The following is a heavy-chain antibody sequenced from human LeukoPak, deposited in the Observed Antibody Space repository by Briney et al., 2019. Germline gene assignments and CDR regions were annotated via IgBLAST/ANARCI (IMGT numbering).Heavy chain of an antibody. V-gene: IGHV1-2*02. J-gene: IGHJ4*02. CDR2: INPNSGGT. D-gene: IGHD4-17*01. CDR3: ARDLECTVTTSGDY. Sequence: ASVKVSCKASGYTFTGYYMHWVRQAPGQGLEWMGWINPNSGGTNYAQKFQGRVTMTRDTSISTAYMELSRLRSDDTAVYYCARDLECTVTTSGDYWGQGTLVTVSS. CDR1: GYTFTGYY.